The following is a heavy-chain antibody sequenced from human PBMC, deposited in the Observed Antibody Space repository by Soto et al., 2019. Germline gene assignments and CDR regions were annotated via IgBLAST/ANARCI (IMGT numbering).Heavy chain of an antibody. CDR1: GFSLSTGGVG. CDR3: AHSRCGGDCLQSYSSHYYYGMDV. D-gene: IGHD2-21*02. Sequence: QITLKESGPSLVKPTQPLTLTCTFSGFSLSTGGVGVGWIRQPPGQALEWLALLYWDDDQRYSPSRRSSLTVTKDTSKNQVVLTWPNQDPVDTATYYSAHSRCGGDCLQSYSSHYYYGMDVWGQGPTVTVSS. J-gene: IGHJ6*02. V-gene: IGHV2-5*02. CDR2: LYWDDDQ.